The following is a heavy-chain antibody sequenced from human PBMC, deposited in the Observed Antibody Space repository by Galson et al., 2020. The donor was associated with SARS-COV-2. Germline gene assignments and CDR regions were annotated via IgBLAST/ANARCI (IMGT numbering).Heavy chain of an antibody. V-gene: IGHV1-8*01. J-gene: IGHJ3*02. D-gene: IGHD2-15*01. CDR2: MNPNSGNT. CDR1: GYTFTSYD. Sequence: ASVKVSCKASGYTFTSYDINWVRQATGQGLEWMGWMNPNSGNTGYAQKFQGRVTMTRNTSISTAYMELSSLRSEDTAVYYCARDYSGYCSGGSCYSDAFDIWGQGTMVTLSS. CDR3: ARDYSGYCSGGSCYSDAFDI.